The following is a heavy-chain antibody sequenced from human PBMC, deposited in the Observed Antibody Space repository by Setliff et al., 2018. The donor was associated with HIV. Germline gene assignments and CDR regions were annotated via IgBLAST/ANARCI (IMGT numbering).Heavy chain of an antibody. J-gene: IGHJ6*02. CDR1: GDSVSSNSAT. V-gene: IGHV6-1*01. CDR3: ARDRGSTSWRGGGFYYYGMDV. CDR2: TYYRSKFYN. D-gene: IGHD6-13*01. Sequence: SQTLSLTCAISGDSVSSNSATWNWIRLSPSRGLEWLGRTYYRSKFYNDYAVSVKSRIIINPDTSKNQFSLQLNSVTPEDTAVYYCARDRGSTSWRGGGFYYYGMDVWGQGTTVTVSS.